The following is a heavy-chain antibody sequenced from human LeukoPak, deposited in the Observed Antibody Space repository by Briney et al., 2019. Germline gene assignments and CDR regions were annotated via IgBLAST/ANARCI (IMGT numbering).Heavy chain of an antibody. CDR3: ARAYYDFWSGNYYYYYMDV. CDR1: GFTFSSYW. V-gene: IGHV3-7*01. CDR2: IKQDGSEK. Sequence: GGSLRLSCAASGFTFSSYWMSWVRRAPGKGLEWVANIKQDGSEKYYVDSVKGRFTISRDNAKNSLYLQMNSLRAEDTAAYYCARAYYDFWSGNYYYYYMDVWGKGTTVTVSS. J-gene: IGHJ6*03. D-gene: IGHD3-3*01.